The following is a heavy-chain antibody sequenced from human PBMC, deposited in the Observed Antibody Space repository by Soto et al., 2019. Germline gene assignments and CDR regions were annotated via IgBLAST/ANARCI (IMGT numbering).Heavy chain of an antibody. J-gene: IGHJ6*02. V-gene: IGHV3-21*01. CDR1: GFTFSSYS. CDR2: ISSSSSYI. CDR3: TKDRPPYTVHYGMDV. Sequence: PGGSLRLSCAASGFTFSSYSMNWVRQAPGKGLEWVSSISSSSSYIYYADSVKGRFTVSRDNAKDSLYLQMNSLRAEDTAVYYCTKDRPPYTVHYGMDVWGQGTTVTVSS. D-gene: IGHD3-16*01.